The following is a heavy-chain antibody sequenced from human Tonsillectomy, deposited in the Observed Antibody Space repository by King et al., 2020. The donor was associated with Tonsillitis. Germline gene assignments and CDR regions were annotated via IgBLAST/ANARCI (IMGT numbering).Heavy chain of an antibody. CDR3: ARLRQERHYYDSGIYSTLDI. CDR1: GGSISSSSSY. D-gene: IGHD3-10*01. V-gene: IGHV4-39*01. J-gene: IGHJ3*02. CDR2: IYYSGST. Sequence: QLQESGPGLVKPSETLSLTCTVSGGSISSSSSYWGWIRQPPGKGLEWIGSIYYSGSTYYNPSLTSRVTISVDTSKNQFSLKLSSVTAADTAVYYCARLRQERHYYDSGIYSTLDIWGQGTMVTVSS.